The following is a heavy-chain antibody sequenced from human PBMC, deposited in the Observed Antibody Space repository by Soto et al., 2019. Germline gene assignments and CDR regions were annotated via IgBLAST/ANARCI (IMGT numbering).Heavy chain of an antibody. J-gene: IGHJ3*02. CDR3: ARDESDCGGDCYPRAFDI. D-gene: IGHD2-21*02. Sequence: ASVKVSCKASGYTFTSYGISWVRQAPGQGLEWMGWISAYNGNTNYAQKLQGRVTMTTDTSTSTAYMELRSLRSDDTAVYYCARDESDCGGDCYPRAFDIWGQGTMVTVS. CDR1: GYTFTSYG. V-gene: IGHV1-18*01. CDR2: ISAYNGNT.